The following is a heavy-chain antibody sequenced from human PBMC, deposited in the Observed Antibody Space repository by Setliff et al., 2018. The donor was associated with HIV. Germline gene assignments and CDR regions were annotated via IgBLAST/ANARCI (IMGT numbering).Heavy chain of an antibody. CDR2: INPNSGGRT. V-gene: IGHV1-46*01. J-gene: IGHJ6*02. Sequence: AASVKVSCKASGYTFTDYYMHWVRQAPGQGLEWMAWINPNSGGRTSYAQKFQGRVSMTRDTSTSTVYTELSSLRSEDTAVYYCARDSDQAATGRYGMDVWGQGTTVTVSS. CDR3: ARDSDQAATGRYGMDV. CDR1: GYTFTDYY. D-gene: IGHD6-13*01.